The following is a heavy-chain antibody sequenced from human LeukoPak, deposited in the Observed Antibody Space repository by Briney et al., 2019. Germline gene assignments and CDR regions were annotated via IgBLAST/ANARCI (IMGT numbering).Heavy chain of an antibody. D-gene: IGHD1-26*01. J-gene: IGHJ4*02. V-gene: IGHV4-4*07. CDR3: VRMYSGTYGGIDY. Sequence: SETLSLTCTVSGGSISSYYWSWIRQPAGEGLEWIGRIYSSGSTNYNPSLKSRVTMSVDTSRNRFSLKLTSMTAADTGVYYCVRMYSGTYGGIDYWGQGSLVTVSS. CDR1: GGSISSYY. CDR2: IYSSGST.